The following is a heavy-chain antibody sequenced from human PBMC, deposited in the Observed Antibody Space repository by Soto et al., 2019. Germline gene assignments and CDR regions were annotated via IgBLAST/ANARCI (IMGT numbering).Heavy chain of an antibody. Sequence: QVQLVESGGGLVKPGGSLRLSCAASGFTFSDYYMSWIRQAPGKGLEWISYISSSGSTIYYADSVKGRFTITRDNARNSEYLQMNSLRAEDTAVYYCARLDGNDYDSSGYYYYYYGMDVWGQGTTVTVSS. D-gene: IGHD3-22*01. CDR3: ARLDGNDYDSSGYYYYYYGMDV. J-gene: IGHJ6*02. CDR1: GFTFSDYY. V-gene: IGHV3-11*01. CDR2: ISSSGSTI.